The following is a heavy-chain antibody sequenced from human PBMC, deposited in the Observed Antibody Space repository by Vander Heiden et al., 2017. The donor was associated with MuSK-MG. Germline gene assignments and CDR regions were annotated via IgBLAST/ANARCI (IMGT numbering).Heavy chain of an antibody. J-gene: IGHJ5*02. CDR2: IIPILGIA. CDR3: ARDPDCSSTSCYYWFDP. CDR1: GGTFRRYA. Sequence: QVQLVQSEAAAKKPWSSVNVSCKASGGTFRRYAMSWVRQAPGQGLEWMGRIIPILGIANYAQKFQGRVTITADKSTSTAYMELSSLRSEDTAVYYCARDPDCSSTSCYYWFDPWGQGTLVTVSS. V-gene: IGHV1-69*04. D-gene: IGHD2-2*01.